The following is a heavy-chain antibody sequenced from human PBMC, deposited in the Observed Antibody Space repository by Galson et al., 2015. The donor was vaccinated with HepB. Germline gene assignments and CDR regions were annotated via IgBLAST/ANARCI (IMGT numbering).Heavy chain of an antibody. D-gene: IGHD3-22*01. Sequence: QSGAEVKKPGESLKISCKGSGYSFTSYWIGWVRQMPGKGLEWMGIIYPGDSDTRYSPSFQGQVTISADKSISTAYLQWSSLKASDTAMYYCARRLSIRYYYDSSGYWGNAVDIWGQGTMVTVSS. V-gene: IGHV5-51*01. CDR1: GYSFTSYW. J-gene: IGHJ3*02. CDR2: IYPGDSDT. CDR3: ARRLSIRYYYDSSGYWGNAVDI.